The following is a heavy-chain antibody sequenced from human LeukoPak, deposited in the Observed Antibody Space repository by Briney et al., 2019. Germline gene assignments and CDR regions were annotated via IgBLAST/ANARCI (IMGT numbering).Heavy chain of an antibody. CDR1: GFTFSTYG. CDR2: IRYDGSNK. V-gene: IGHV3-30*02. J-gene: IGHJ4*02. Sequence: GGSLRLSCAASGFTFSTYGMHWVRQAPGKGLEWVAFIRYDGSNKYYADSVKGRLTISRDSSKNTLYLQVNSLRAEDTAVYYCAKDGTRGTRFGKMPHYFDSWGRGTLVTVSS. D-gene: IGHD3-10*01. CDR3: AKDGTRGTRFGKMPHYFDS.